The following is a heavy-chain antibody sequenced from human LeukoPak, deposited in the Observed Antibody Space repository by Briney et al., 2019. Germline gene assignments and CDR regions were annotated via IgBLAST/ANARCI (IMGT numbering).Heavy chain of an antibody. V-gene: IGHV5-51*01. CDR3: ARRSRGYFFDY. J-gene: IGHJ4*02. D-gene: IGHD3-22*01. CDR2: IFTGDSDT. CDR1: GYIFINYW. Sequence: GESLKISCTASGYIFINYWVGWVRQMPGKGVEWMGIIFTGDSDTSYSPSFQGQVTVSADKSISPAYMQWSSMKASDTAMHYCARRSRGYFFDYWGQGTLVTVSS.